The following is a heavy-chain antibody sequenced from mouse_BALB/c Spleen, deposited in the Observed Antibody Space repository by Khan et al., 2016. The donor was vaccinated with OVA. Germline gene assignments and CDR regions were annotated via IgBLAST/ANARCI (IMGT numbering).Heavy chain of an antibody. J-gene: IGHJ2*01. V-gene: IGHV5-17*02. D-gene: IGHD1-2*01. CDR1: GFTFSSFG. CDR2: ISSGSSTI. Sequence: EVELVESGGGLVQPGGSRKLSCAASGFTFSSFGMHWVRQAPEKGLEWVAYISSGSSTIYYADTVKGRFTISRDNPKNTLFLQMTSLRSEDTAMYFWARNYGYYFDYWGQGTTLTVSS. CDR3: ARNYGYYFDY.